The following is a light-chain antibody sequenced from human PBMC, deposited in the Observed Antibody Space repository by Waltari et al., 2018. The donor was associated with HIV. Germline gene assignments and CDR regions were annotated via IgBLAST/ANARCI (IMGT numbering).Light chain of an antibody. CDR2: QDT. V-gene: IGLV3-1*01. J-gene: IGLJ3*02. CDR1: KLGHTY. CDR3: CSYAGSSWV. Sequence: SYELTQPPSVSVSPGQTASITCSRDKLGHTYACWYQQKPGQSPVLVIYQDTKRPSGVPDRFSGSKSGNTASLTISGLQAEDETDYYCCSYAGSSWVFGGGTKLTVL.